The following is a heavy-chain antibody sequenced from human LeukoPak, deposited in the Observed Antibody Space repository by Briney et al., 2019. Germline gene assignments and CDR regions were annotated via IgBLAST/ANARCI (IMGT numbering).Heavy chain of an antibody. CDR3: ARDFSPCSSTSCSRRNWFDP. CDR1: GFTFGDYA. CDR2: ISSSGSTI. Sequence: GGSLRLSCTGSGFTFGDYALSWVRQAPGKGLEWVPYISSSGSTIYYADSVKGRFTISRDNAKNSLYLQMNSLRAEDTAVYYCARDFSPCSSTSCSRRNWFDPWGQGTLVTVSS. J-gene: IGHJ5*02. V-gene: IGHV3-48*03. D-gene: IGHD2-2*01.